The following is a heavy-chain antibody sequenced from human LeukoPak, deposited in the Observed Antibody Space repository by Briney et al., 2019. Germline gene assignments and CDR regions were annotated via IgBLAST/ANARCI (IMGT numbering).Heavy chain of an antibody. Sequence: GGSLRLSCAASGFTFSSYWMCWVRQAPGKGLEWVALIKQDGSDKYYVDSVEGRFIISRDNAKNSLYLQMNSLRAEDTAVYYCLTSTRSHRFDYWGQGTLVTVSS. CDR3: LTSTRSHRFDY. V-gene: IGHV3-7*01. CDR1: GFTFSSYW. J-gene: IGHJ4*02. D-gene: IGHD2-15*01. CDR2: IKQDGSDK.